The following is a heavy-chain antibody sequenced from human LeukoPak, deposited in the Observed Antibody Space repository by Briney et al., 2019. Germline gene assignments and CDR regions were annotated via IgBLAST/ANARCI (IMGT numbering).Heavy chain of an antibody. J-gene: IGHJ4*02. V-gene: IGHV3-23*01. Sequence: GGSLLLSCAASGFTFSSYAMSWVRQAPGKGLEWVSAISGSGGSTYYADSVKGRFTISRDNSKNTLYLQMNSLRAEDTAVYYCAKVGDYYYDSSGYYYPPTYYFDYWGQGTLATVSS. CDR1: GFTFSSYA. CDR3: AKVGDYYYDSSGYYYPPTYYFDY. D-gene: IGHD3-22*01. CDR2: ISGSGGST.